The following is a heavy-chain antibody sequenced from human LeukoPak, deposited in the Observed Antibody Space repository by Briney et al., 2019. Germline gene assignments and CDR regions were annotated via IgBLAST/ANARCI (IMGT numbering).Heavy chain of an antibody. J-gene: IGHJ4*02. CDR1: GGSFSGYY. CDR3: ARVNDYSNSLDY. D-gene: IGHD4-11*01. CDR2: INHSGST. V-gene: IGHV4-34*01. Sequence: SETLSLTCAVYGGSFSGYYWSWIRQPPGKGLEWIGEINHSGSTNYNPSLKSRVTISVDTSKNQFSLKLSSVTAADTAVYYCARVNDYSNSLDYWGQGTLVTVSS.